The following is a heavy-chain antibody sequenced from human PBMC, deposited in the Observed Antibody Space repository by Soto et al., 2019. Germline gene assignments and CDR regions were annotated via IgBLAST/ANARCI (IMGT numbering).Heavy chain of an antibody. V-gene: IGHV4-30-4*01. D-gene: IGHD7-27*01. CDR3: ARGRYCLTGRCFPNWFDS. CDR2: IYKSATT. CDR1: GDSISNLDYF. J-gene: IGHJ5*01. Sequence: QMQLLESGPGLVKPSQTLSLTCSVSGDSISNLDYFWAWIRQPPGQALEYIGYIYKSATTYYNPSFESRVAISVDTSKSQFSLNVTSVTAADTAVYFCARGRYCLTGRCFPNWFDSWGQGALVTVSS.